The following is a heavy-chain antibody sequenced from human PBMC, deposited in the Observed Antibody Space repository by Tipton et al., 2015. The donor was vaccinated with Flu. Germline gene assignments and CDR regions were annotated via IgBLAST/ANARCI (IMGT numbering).Heavy chain of an antibody. Sequence: LRLSCAVDGGSFSGYYWSWIRQPPGKGLEWIGEINHSGSTNYKSSLKSRVTISLDTSKNQATLRLTSVTAADTAVYYCARRDYSNYVSEPKNWFDSWGQGTLVTVSS. D-gene: IGHD4-11*01. CDR2: INHSGST. V-gene: IGHV4-34*01. J-gene: IGHJ5*01. CDR1: GGSFSGYY. CDR3: ARRDYSNYVSEPKNWFDS.